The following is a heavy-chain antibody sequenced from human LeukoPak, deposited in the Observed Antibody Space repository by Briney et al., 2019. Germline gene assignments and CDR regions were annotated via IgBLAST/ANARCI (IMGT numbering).Heavy chain of an antibody. CDR2: ISGSGDST. Sequence: GGSLRLSCAASGFTFSTYAMSWVRQAPGKGLDWILNISGSGDSTHYANSVKGQSTNSRDNSKNPLYLQMNSLRADDTAVYYCAKESGYDVDFDYWGQGTLVTVSS. CDR3: AKESGYDVDFDY. J-gene: IGHJ4*02. D-gene: IGHD5-12*01. V-gene: IGHV3-23*01. CDR1: GFTFSTYA.